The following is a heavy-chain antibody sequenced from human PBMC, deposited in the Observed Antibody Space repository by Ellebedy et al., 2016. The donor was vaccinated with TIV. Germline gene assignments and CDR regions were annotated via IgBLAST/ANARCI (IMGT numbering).Heavy chain of an antibody. J-gene: IGHJ4*02. V-gene: IGHV3-33*08. CDR3: AREFGDYFFDS. Sequence: GESLKISCAASGFTFSSYGMHWVRQAPGKGLAWVAGMWYDGSHEHYAASVRGRFTISRDNSKNTLYLQMNSLRAEDTALYYCAREFGDYFFDSWGQGTLVIVSS. CDR2: MWYDGSHE. CDR1: GFTFSSYG. D-gene: IGHD2-21*02.